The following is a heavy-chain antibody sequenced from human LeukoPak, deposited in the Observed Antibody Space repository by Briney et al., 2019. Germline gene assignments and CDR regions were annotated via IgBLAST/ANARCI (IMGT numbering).Heavy chain of an antibody. J-gene: IGHJ4*02. Sequence: SETLSLTCTVSGGSISSYYWSWIRQPPGKGLEWIGYIYYSGSTNYNPSLKSRVTISVDTSKNQFSLKLSSVTAADTAVYYCARVGRYFDWTLAYWGQGTLVTVSS. V-gene: IGHV4-59*01. CDR3: ARVGRYFDWTLAY. CDR2: IYYSGST. D-gene: IGHD3-9*01. CDR1: GGSISSYY.